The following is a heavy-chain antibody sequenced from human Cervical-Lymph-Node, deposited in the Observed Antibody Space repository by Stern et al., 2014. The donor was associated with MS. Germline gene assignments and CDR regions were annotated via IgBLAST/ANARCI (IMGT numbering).Heavy chain of an antibody. D-gene: IGHD2-15*01. J-gene: IGHJ5*01. CDR1: GFTFISYP. CDR3: ARDRRYCSGGSCSVNWLDS. Sequence: QLQLEESGGRVVHPGGSLRLACAASGFTFISYPMHWVRQAPGKGLEWLXYITSDGTNKYHVDSVKGRLTISRDNSKNTLFLQMNSLRAEDTAVYYCARDRRYCSGGSCSVNWLDSWGQGTLVTVSS. CDR2: ITSDGTNK. V-gene: IGHV3-30*04.